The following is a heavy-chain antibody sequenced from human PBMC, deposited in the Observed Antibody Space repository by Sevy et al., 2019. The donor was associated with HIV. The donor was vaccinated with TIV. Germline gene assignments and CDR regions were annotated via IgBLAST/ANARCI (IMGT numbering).Heavy chain of an antibody. V-gene: IGHV3-7*01. CDR2: IRQDGSEI. CDR3: VRAIQSDVSF. J-gene: IGHJ4*02. CDR1: GFNLENFW. Sequence: GGSLRLSCVASGFNLENFWMNWVRQAPGKGLEWVAKIRQDGSEIYYVGSVKGRFTIYRDNARNLVYLQMNSLRVEDTALYYCVRAIQSDVSFWGQGALVTVSS.